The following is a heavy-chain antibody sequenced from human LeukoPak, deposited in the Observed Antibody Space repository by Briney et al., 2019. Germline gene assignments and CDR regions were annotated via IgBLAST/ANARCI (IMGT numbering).Heavy chain of an antibody. CDR1: GFTFSTYA. V-gene: IGHV3-23*01. Sequence: GGSLRLSCAASGFTFSTYAMSGVRQAPGKGLEWASSITGSGGSTYYADSVKGRFTISRDNSKNTLYLQMNSLRAEDTAVYYCANFAVIDSLPDYWGQGTLVTVSS. CDR2: ITGSGGST. CDR3: ANFAVIDSLPDY. D-gene: IGHD3-9*01. J-gene: IGHJ4*02.